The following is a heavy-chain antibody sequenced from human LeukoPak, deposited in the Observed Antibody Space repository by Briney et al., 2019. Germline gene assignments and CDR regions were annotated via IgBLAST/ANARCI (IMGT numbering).Heavy chain of an antibody. V-gene: IGHV3-33*01. CDR2: IWYDGSNK. CDR1: GFTFSSYG. CDR3: AISPDPSGSYYDY. D-gene: IGHD1-26*01. J-gene: IGHJ4*02. Sequence: GRSLRLSCAASGFTFSSYGMHWVRQAPGKGLEWVAVIWYDGSNKYYADSVKGRFTISRDNSKNTLYLQMNSLRAEDTAVYYCAISPDPSGSYYDYWGQGTLVTVSS.